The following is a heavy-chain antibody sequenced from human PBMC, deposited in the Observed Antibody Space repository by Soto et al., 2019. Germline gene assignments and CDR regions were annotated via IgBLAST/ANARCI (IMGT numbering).Heavy chain of an antibody. D-gene: IGHD6-19*01. Sequence: QVQLQESGPGLVKPSETLSLTCTVSGGSISSYYWSWIRQPAGKGLEWIGRIYTSGSTNYYPSLKCRVTMSVDTSKTHFSLKLSSVTSADTAVNYCARGAYSSGWYGGYFDYWGQGTLVTVSS. CDR3: ARGAYSSGWYGGYFDY. CDR1: GGSISSYY. V-gene: IGHV4-4*07. CDR2: IYTSGST. J-gene: IGHJ4*02.